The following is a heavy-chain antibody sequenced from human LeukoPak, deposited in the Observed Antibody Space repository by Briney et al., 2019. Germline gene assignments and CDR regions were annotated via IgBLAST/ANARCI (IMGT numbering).Heavy chain of an antibody. V-gene: IGHV3-23*01. CDR1: GFTFSNYA. J-gene: IGHJ5*02. D-gene: IGHD2-2*01. CDR2: IGGSTGPT. Sequence: GGSLRLSCAASGFTFSNYAMSGVRQAPGKGLEWGSSIGGSTGPTYYADSVKGRFTISRDNSKNTLYLQMNSLRAEDTAVYYCAKDRYCSSTTCFAGQFDPWGQGTLVTVSS. CDR3: AKDRYCSSTTCFAGQFDP.